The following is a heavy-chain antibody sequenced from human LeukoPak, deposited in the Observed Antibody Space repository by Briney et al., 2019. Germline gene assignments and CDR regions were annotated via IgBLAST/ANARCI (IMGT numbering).Heavy chain of an antibody. Sequence: KTSETLSLTCTVSGASDGSAGYYWSWIRQPPGGGLEWIGYIYYIRNTNYNPSLKSRVTMSLDPSENQFSLKLNSVTAADTAVYYCARTQSQSGSYRYYFGYWGQGTLVTVSS. CDR2: IYYIRNT. CDR1: GASDGSAGYY. V-gene: IGHV4-61*08. D-gene: IGHD1-26*01. CDR3: ARTQSQSGSYRYYFGY. J-gene: IGHJ4*02.